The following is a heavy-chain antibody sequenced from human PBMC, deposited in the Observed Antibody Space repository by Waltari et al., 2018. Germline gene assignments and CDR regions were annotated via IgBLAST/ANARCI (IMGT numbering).Heavy chain of an antibody. Sequence: QVQLVQSGAEVKKPGSSVKVSCKASGGTFSSYAISWVRQAPGQGLEWMGGIIPIFGTANYAQKFQGRVTITADESTSTAYMELSSLRSEDTAVYYCARSVLTCSGGSCAHVWFDPWGQGTLVTVSS. D-gene: IGHD2-15*01. CDR2: IIPIFGTA. CDR3: ARSVLTCSGGSCAHVWFDP. J-gene: IGHJ5*02. CDR1: GGTFSSYA. V-gene: IGHV1-69*12.